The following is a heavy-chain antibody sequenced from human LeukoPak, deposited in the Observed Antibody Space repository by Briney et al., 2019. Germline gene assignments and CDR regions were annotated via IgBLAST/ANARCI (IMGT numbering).Heavy chain of an antibody. CDR2: ISTSGGDT. J-gene: IGHJ4*02. D-gene: IGHD1-26*01. CDR3: AKGGSYAPLDY. Sequence: GGSLRLSCAASGFTFTDSAMTWVRQAPGKGLEWVSAISTSGGDTMYTDSVKDRFTISRDNSKNTLYLQMNSLRAEDTAIYYCAKGGSYAPLDYWGQGTLVTVSS. CDR1: GFTFTDSA. V-gene: IGHV3-23*01.